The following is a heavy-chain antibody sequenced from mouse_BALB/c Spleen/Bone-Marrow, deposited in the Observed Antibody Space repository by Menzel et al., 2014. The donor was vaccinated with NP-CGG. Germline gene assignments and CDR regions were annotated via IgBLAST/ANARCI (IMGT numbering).Heavy chain of an antibody. J-gene: IGHJ4*01. Sequence: EVQLQQSGAELVKPGASVKLSCTASGFNIKDTYMHWVKQRPEQGLEWIGRIDPANGNTKYDPKFQGKATITADTSSNTASLQLSSRTSEDSAVYYCARCEYYAMDYWGQGTSVTVSS. CDR2: IDPANGNT. CDR1: GFNIKDTY. V-gene: IGHV14-3*02. CDR3: ARCEYYAMDY.